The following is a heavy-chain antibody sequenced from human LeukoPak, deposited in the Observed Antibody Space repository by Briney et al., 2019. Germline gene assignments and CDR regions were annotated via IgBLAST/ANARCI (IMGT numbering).Heavy chain of an antibody. Sequence: ASVKVSCKASGYTFSNYDINWVRQATGQGPEWMGWMNPNSGDTGYVEKFQGRVTMTRDTSTTTAYLDLSSLTSEDTAIYYCARSGFGGGVSFDRWGQGTLVTVSS. CDR3: ARSGFGGGVSFDR. D-gene: IGHD3-16*01. CDR2: MNPNSGDT. CDR1: GYTFSNYD. J-gene: IGHJ5*02. V-gene: IGHV1-8*01.